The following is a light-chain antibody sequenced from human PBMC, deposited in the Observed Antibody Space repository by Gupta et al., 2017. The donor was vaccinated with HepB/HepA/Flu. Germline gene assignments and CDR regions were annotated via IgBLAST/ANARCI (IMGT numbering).Light chain of an antibody. V-gene: IGLV2-14*01. CDR2: DVS. Sequence: QSALTQTASVSGSSGHSITISCTGTSSDVGGYNYVSWYQQHPGKAPKLMIYDVSNRPSGVSNRFSCSKSGNTASLTISGLQAEDEADYYCSSYTSSSTVVFGGGTKLTVL. CDR1: SSDVGGYNY. J-gene: IGLJ2*01. CDR3: SSYTSSSTVV.